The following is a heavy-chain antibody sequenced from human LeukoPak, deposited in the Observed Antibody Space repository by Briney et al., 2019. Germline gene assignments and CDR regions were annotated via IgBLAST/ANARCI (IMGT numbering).Heavy chain of an antibody. CDR1: GYSFTTYW. D-gene: IGHD4-23*01. J-gene: IGHJ3*02. CDR2: IYPGDSDT. V-gene: IGHV5-51*01. CDR3: ARRRWADAFDT. Sequence: GESLKISCKDSGYSFTTYWIAWVRQMPGKGLEWMGIIYPGDSDTTYSPSFQGQVTISADKSISTAYLQWNSLKASDTAMYYCARRRWADAFDTWGQGTMVTVSS.